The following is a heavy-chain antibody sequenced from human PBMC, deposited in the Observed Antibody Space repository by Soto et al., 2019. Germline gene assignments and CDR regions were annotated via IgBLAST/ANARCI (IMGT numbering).Heavy chain of an antibody. CDR1: GGSFSGYY. CDR2: INHSGST. Sequence: TSETLSLTCAVYGGSFSGYYWSWIRQPPGKGLEWIGEINHSGSTNYNPSLKSRVTISVDTSKNQLSLKLSSVTAADTAVYYCARGTHMVRGALGYWGQGTLVTVSS. J-gene: IGHJ4*02. D-gene: IGHD3-10*01. CDR3: ARGTHMVRGALGY. V-gene: IGHV4-34*01.